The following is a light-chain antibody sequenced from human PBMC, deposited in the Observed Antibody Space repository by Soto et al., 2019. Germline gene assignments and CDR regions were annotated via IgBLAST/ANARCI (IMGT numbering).Light chain of an antibody. V-gene: IGKV3-20*01. CDR1: QSVSSSY. J-gene: IGKJ3*01. CDR2: GAS. CDR3: QQYSSSPPEFT. Sequence: EIVLTQSRGTLSLSPGERATLSCRASQSVSSSYLAWYQQRPGQAPRLLIFGASYRATGIPDRFSGSGSGTDFTLTISRLEPEDFAVYYCQQYSSSPPEFTFGPGTRVDSK.